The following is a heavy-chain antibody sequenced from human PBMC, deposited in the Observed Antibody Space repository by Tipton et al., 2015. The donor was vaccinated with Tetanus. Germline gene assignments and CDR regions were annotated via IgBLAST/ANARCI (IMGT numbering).Heavy chain of an antibody. V-gene: IGHV4-31*11. CDR2: IYYSGST. J-gene: IGHJ5*02. CDR3: ARDQGGGRVARLNWFGP. CDR1: GGSITSDNHY. D-gene: IGHD3-16*01. Sequence: TLSLTCAVSGGSITSDNHYWSWIRQPPGKGLEWIGYIYYSGSTFYNPSLKSRVTISVDTSNNQFSLRLSSVTAADTAVYYCARDQGGGRVARLNWFGPWGQGTLVTVSS.